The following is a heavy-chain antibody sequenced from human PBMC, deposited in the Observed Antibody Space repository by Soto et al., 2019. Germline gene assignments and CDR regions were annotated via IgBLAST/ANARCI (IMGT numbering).Heavy chain of an antibody. J-gene: IGHJ3*02. Sequence: PGGSLRLSCAASGFTFSSYAMSWVRQAPGKGLEWVSGYTGSADSTYYADSVKGRFTISRDNSKNTLYLQMNSLRAEDTAVYYCARDRVFSTFDIWGPGTMVTVPS. CDR1: GFTFSSYA. CDR3: ARDRVFSTFDI. D-gene: IGHD3-3*01. CDR2: YTGSADST. V-gene: IGHV3-23*01.